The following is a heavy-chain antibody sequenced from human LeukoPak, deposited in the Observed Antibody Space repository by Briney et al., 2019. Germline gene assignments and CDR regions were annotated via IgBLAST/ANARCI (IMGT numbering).Heavy chain of an antibody. CDR2: INPGGGST. J-gene: IGHJ5*02. CDR3: ARNYDDYSKWAWFDP. V-gene: IGHV1-46*01. Sequence: ASVKVSCKASGYTFTSYYMHWVRQAPGQGLEWMGIINPGGGSTSYAQKFQGRVTMTRDTSTSTVYMELSSLRSEDTAVYYCARNYDDYSKWAWFDPWGQGTLVTVSS. D-gene: IGHD4-11*01. CDR1: GYTFTSYY.